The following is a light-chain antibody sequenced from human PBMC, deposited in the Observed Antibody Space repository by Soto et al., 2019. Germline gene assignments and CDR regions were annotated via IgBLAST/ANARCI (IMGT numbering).Light chain of an antibody. Sequence: AIRMTQSPSSFSASPGDRVTLTCRASQGISSYLAWYQQKPGKAPKLLIYAASTLQSGVPSRFSGSGSGTDFTLTISCLQSEDFATYYCQQYYSYPPTFGQGTKVELK. CDR3: QQYYSYPPT. CDR1: QGISSY. CDR2: AAS. V-gene: IGKV1-8*01. J-gene: IGKJ1*01.